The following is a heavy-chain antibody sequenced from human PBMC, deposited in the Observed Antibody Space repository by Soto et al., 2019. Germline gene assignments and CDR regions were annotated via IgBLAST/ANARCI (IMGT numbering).Heavy chain of an antibody. CDR3: ARLRSGPDNGWYWAFDY. V-gene: IGHV4-39*01. Sequence: PSETLSLTSAVSGGSISSSNYHWGWIRQPPGKGLELIGNIYYNGKTYYNPSLKSRVTISVDTSKSQFSLKLSSVTAADTAVYYCARLRSGPDNGWYWAFDYWGQGTLVTVSS. D-gene: IGHD6-19*01. CDR1: GGSISSSNYH. CDR2: IYYNGKT. J-gene: IGHJ4*02.